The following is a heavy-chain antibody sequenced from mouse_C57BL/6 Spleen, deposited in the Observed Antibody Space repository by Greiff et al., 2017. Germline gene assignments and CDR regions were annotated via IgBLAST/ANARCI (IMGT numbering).Heavy chain of an antibody. CDR1: GYTFTSYW. Sequence: QVQLQQPGAELVKPGASVKMSCKASGYTFTSYWITWVKQRPGQGLEWIGDIYPGSGSTNYNEKFKSKATLTVDTSSSTAYMQLSSLTSEDSAVYYCARYKSDDYVYYYAMDYWGQGTSVTVSS. D-gene: IGHD2-4*01. V-gene: IGHV1-55*01. J-gene: IGHJ4*01. CDR2: IYPGSGST. CDR3: ARYKSDDYVYYYAMDY.